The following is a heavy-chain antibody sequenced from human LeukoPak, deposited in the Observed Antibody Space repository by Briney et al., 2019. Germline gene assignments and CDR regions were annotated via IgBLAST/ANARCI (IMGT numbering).Heavy chain of an antibody. CDR1: GYTFTSYY. CDR3: AKTVGGRSSWYDSRYFDY. D-gene: IGHD6-13*01. CDR2: INPSGGST. Sequence: VASVKVSCKASGYTFTSYYMHWVRQAPGQGLEWMGIINPSGGSTSYAQKFQGRVTMTRDTSTSTVYMELSSLRAEDTAVYYCAKTVGGRSSWYDSRYFDYWGQGTLVTVSS. J-gene: IGHJ4*02. V-gene: IGHV1-46*01.